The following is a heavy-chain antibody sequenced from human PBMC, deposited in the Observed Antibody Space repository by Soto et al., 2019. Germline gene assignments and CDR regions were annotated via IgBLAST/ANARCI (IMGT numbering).Heavy chain of an antibody. V-gene: IGHV1-69*13. D-gene: IGHD3-9*01. CDR2: IIPIFGTA. CDR3: ALKRVSIRPGPLMDF. Sequence: ASVKVSCKASGGTFSSYAISWVRQAPGQGLEWMGGIIPIFGTANYAQKFQGRVTITADESTSTAYMELSSLRSEDTAVYYCALKRVSIRPGPLMDFSGQGTLVTVSS. CDR1: GGTFSSYA. J-gene: IGHJ4*02.